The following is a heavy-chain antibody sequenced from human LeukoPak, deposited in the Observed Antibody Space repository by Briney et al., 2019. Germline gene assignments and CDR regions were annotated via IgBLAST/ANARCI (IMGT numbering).Heavy chain of an antibody. D-gene: IGHD2-15*01. CDR2: IKQDGSET. CDR3: SATLYH. J-gene: IGHJ4*02. CDR1: GFTSGHIFTSYW. V-gene: IGHV3-7*01. Sequence: GGSLRLSCVASGFTSGHIFTSYWMSWVRQAPGKGPEWVANIKQDGSETYYVDSVKGRFTISRDNAKNSVSLQMNSLRVEDTAIYYCSATLYHWGQGTLVTVSS.